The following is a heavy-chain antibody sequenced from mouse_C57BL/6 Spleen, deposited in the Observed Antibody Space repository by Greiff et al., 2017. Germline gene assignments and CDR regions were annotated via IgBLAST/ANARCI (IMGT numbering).Heavy chain of an antibody. CDR3: ARDGWLLPNYYAMDY. CDR2: ISYDGSN. V-gene: IGHV3-6*01. D-gene: IGHD2-3*01. J-gene: IGHJ4*01. CDR1: GYSITSGYY. Sequence: EVHLVESGPGLVKPPQSLSLTCSVTGYSITSGYYWNWIRQFPGNKLEWMGYISYDGSNNYNPSLKNRISITRDTSKNQFFLKLNSVTTEDTATYYCARDGWLLPNYYAMDYWGQGTSVTVSS.